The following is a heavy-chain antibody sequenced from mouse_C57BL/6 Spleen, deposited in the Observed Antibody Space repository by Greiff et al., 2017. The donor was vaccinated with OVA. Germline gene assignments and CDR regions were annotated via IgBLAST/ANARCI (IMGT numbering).Heavy chain of an antibody. CDR1: GYTFTSYW. D-gene: IGHD2-1*01. CDR3: ARGDYGNYEGYYGG. Sequence: QVQLQQPGAELVRPGTSVKLSCKASGYTFTSYWMHWVKQRPGQGLEWIGVIYPSDSYTNYNQKFKGKATLTVDTSSSTAYMQLSSLTSEDSAVYYCARGDYGNYEGYYGGWGQGTTLTVSS. V-gene: IGHV1-59*01. CDR2: IYPSDSYT. J-gene: IGHJ2*01.